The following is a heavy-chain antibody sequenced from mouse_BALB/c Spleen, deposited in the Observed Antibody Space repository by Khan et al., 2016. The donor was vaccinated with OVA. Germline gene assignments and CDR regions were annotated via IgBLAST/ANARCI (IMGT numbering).Heavy chain of an antibody. CDR1: GYTFNSYY. Sequence: QVQLQQSGAELVKPGASVKLSCKASGYTFNSYYIYWMKQRPGQGLEWIGEINPSNGGTNFNEKLKSKATLTVDKSSSTAYMQFSSLTSEDFAVYYCTSGGYGGFAYWGQGTLVTVSA. J-gene: IGHJ3*01. CDR2: INPSNGGT. CDR3: TSGGYGGFAY. V-gene: IGHV1S81*02. D-gene: IGHD1-2*01.